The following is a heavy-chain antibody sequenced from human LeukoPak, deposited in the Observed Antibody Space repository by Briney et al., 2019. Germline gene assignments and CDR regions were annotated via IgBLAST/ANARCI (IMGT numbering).Heavy chain of an antibody. Sequence: ASVKVSCKASGYTFTSYGISWVRQAPGQGLEWMGWISAYNGNTNYAQKLQGRVTMTTGTSTSTAYMELRSLRSDDTAVYYCARDYLYCSSTSCYRGRFDYWGQGTLVTVSS. CDR1: GYTFTSYG. CDR2: ISAYNGNT. D-gene: IGHD2-2*01. V-gene: IGHV1-18*01. J-gene: IGHJ4*02. CDR3: ARDYLYCSSTSCYRGRFDY.